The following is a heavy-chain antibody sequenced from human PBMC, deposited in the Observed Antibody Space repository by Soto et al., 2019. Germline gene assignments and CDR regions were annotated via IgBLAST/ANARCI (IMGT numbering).Heavy chain of an antibody. CDR2: ISSDGNKK. CDR3: AQAPIYCSGGNCYGNWFDP. D-gene: IGHD2-15*01. V-gene: IGHV3-30*18. J-gene: IGHJ5*02. Sequence: QVQLVESGGGVVQPGRSLRVSCAASGFTFSNYGIHWVRQTPGKGLEWVTFISSDGNKKYYSDSVKGRFTISRDNSKSSVYLQMNNLRPADTAMYYCAQAPIYCSGGNCYGNWFDPWGQGTLVIVSS. CDR1: GFTFSNYG.